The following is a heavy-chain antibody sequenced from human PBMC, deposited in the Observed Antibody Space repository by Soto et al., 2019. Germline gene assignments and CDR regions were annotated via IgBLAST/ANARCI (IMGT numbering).Heavy chain of an antibody. CDR2: IYTGGST. D-gene: IGHD6-6*01. Sequence: GGSLRLSCAASGFTVSTHYMTWVRQAPGKGLEWVSVIYTGGSTYYADSVKGRFTMTRDDSKNTLYLQMNSRRVEDTAVYYCTRGGPSSSRPDDRGQGTLVTVSS. J-gene: IGHJ4*02. CDR1: GFTVSTHY. CDR3: TRGGPSSSRPDD. V-gene: IGHV3-53*01.